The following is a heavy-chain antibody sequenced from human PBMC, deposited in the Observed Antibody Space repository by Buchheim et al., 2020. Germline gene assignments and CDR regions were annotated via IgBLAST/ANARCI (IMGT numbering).Heavy chain of an antibody. V-gene: IGHV3-30*03. Sequence: QVQLVESGGGVVQPGRSLRLSCVASGFDFSRYGMHWVRQAPGKGLEWVALTSYDGSTKFYADSVKGRFAISRDNSKNTLFLQMNSLRPEDTAKYYCARVETGPFDYWGQGT. CDR2: TSYDGSTK. J-gene: IGHJ4*02. CDR3: ARVETGPFDY. CDR1: GFDFSRYG.